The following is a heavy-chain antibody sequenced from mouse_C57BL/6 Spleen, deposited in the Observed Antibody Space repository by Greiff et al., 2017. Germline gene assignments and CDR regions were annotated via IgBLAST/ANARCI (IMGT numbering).Heavy chain of an antibody. CDR1: GYTFTSYW. V-gene: IGHV1-52*01. CDR3: ARYGCGSGDFYY. J-gene: IGHJ2*01. Sequence: QVQLQQPGAELVRPGSSVKLSCKASGYTFTSYWMHWVKQRPIQGLEWIGNIDPSDSETHYNQKFKDKATLTVNKSSSTAYMQLISRTSEDAAVYYCARYGCGSGDFYYWGQGTTLTVSS. D-gene: IGHD1-1*01. CDR2: IDPSDSET.